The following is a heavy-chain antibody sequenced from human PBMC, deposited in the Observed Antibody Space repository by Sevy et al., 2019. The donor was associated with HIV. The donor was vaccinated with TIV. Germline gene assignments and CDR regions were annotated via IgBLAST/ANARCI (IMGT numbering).Heavy chain of an antibody. CDR2: IQYNGEKT. J-gene: IGHJ5*02. D-gene: IGHD3-3*01. CDR1: GFTFSNFG. V-gene: IGHV3-30*02. Sequence: GGSLRLSCTVSGFTFSNFGMHWVRQAPGKGLEWVSFIQYNGEKTNYPDSVKVRFTISRHNSKSILYLQMNSLRPEDTAFYYCANGDNYDLLPRHESWRQGTLVTVSS. CDR3: ANGDNYDLLPRHES.